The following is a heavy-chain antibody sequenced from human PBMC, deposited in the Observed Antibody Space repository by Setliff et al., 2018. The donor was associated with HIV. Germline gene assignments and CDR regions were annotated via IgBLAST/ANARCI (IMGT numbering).Heavy chain of an antibody. Sequence: SETLSLTCTVSGGSISSSSYYWGWIRQPPGKGLEWIGSIYYSGSTYYNPSLKSRVTMSRDTSKNQFSLNLSSVTAADTAVYYCARGRKAVGGWFDPWGQGIQVTVSS. CDR2: IYYSGST. CDR1: GGSISSSSYY. D-gene: IGHD1-26*01. J-gene: IGHJ5*02. CDR3: ARGRKAVGGWFDP. V-gene: IGHV4-39*07.